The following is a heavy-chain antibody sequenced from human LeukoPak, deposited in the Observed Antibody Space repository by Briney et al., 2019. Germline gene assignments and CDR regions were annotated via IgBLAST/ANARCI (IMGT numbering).Heavy chain of an antibody. CDR1: GYTFISYV. V-gene: IGHV1-18*01. J-gene: IGHJ3*02. CDR3: ARGSHRPSDAFDI. Sequence: GASVKVSCKASGYTFISYVMTWVRQAPGQGLEWMGWISAYNGNTNSAQKLQGRVTMTTDTSTSTAYMELRSLGADDTAVYYCARGSHRPSDAFDIWGQGTMVTVSS. CDR2: ISAYNGNT. D-gene: IGHD1-26*01.